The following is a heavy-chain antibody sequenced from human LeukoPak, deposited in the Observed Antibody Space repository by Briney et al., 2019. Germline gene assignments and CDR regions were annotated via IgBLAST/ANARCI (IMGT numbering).Heavy chain of an antibody. J-gene: IGHJ4*02. CDR1: GGSISSYY. D-gene: IGHD3-22*01. CDR2: VYYSGST. V-gene: IGHV4-59*08. CDR3: ARHAVDSTAYYFDYFDY. Sequence: SETLSLTCTVSGGSISSYYWTWIRQPPGKGLEWIGYVYYSGSTNYNPSLKSRVTISVDTSKNHFSLKLSSVTAADTAVYYCARHAVDSTAYYFDYFDYWGQGTLVTVSS.